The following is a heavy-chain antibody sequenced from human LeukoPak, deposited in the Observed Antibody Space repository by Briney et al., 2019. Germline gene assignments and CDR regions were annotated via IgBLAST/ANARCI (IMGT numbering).Heavy chain of an antibody. V-gene: IGHV3-23*01. CDR1: GFTFSNSD. D-gene: IGHD3-10*01. CDR2: IRGSGYNP. CDR3: ARGHVPGSTRHWDF. Sequence: GGSLRLSCTASGFTFSNSDMNWVRQAPGKGLEWVSCIRGSGYNPEYTDSVKGRFTISRDNSRNTLYLQMNSLRVEDTAVYFCARGHVPGSTRHWDFWGQGTLVTVSS. J-gene: IGHJ4*02.